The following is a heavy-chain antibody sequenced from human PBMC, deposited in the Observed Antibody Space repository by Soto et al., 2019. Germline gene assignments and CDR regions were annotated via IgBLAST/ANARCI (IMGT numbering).Heavy chain of an antibody. CDR3: ARGFPYYDILTGSLHPFDY. J-gene: IGHJ4*02. CDR1: GGSFSGYY. D-gene: IGHD3-9*01. V-gene: IGHV4-34*01. CDR2: INHSGST. Sequence: SETLSLTCAVDGGSFSGYYWSWIRQPPGKGLEWIGEINHSGSTNYNPSLKSRVTISVDTSKNQFSLKLSSVTAADTAVYYCARGFPYYDILTGSLHPFDYWGQGTLVTVSS.